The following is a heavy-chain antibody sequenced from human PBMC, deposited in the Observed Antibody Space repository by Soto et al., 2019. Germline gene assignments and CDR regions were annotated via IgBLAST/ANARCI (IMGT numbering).Heavy chain of an antibody. CDR2: ISHSGTS. D-gene: IGHD3-9*01. J-gene: IGHJ3*01. Sequence: QVQLQESGPGLVKPSGTLSLTCAVSGGSISSSHWWTWVRQSPGKGLEYIGEISHSGTSNSNPSLKSRVTLSVDKSKNHFSLTLTSVTAAATAVYYCARVVLTITRGAFDACGQGTLVIVSS. CDR3: ARVVLTITRGAFDA. V-gene: IGHV4-4*02. CDR1: GGSISSSHW.